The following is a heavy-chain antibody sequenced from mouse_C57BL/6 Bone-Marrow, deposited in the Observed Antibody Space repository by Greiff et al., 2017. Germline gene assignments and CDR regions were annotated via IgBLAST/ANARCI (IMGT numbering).Heavy chain of an antibody. CDR2: FTMYSDAT. Sequence: SGAELVRPGSSVKLSCKDSYFAFMASDMHWVKQRPGHGLEWIGSFTMYSDATEYSENFKGKATFTATTSSSTSYMELSSLPSEDSSVYYCAMGTAQATGAMDYWGQVTSVTVSS. J-gene: IGHJ4*01. V-gene: IGHV1-49*01. CDR3: AMGTAQATGAMDY. CDR1: YFAFMASD. D-gene: IGHD3-2*02.